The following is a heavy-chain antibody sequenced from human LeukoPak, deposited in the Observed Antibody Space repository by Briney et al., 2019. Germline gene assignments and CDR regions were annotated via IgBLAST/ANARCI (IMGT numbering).Heavy chain of an antibody. V-gene: IGHV1-46*01. D-gene: IGHD3-10*01. J-gene: IGHJ4*02. CDR2: INPRGGST. CDR1: GYTFTSIY. CDR3: ARDYHGSGSLTTFDY. Sequence: ASVKVSCKASGYTFTSIYMHWVRQAPGQGLEWMGIINPRGGSTTSAQKFQGRVTLTRDMSTSTVYMELSSLRSEDTAVYYCARDYHGSGSLTTFDYWGQGTLVTVSS.